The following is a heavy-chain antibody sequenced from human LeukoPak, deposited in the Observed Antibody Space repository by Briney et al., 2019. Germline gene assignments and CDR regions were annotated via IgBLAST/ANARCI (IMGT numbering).Heavy chain of an antibody. V-gene: IGHV7-4-1*02. J-gene: IGHJ4*02. D-gene: IGHD1-26*01. CDR2: INTNTGNP. CDR3: ARGSGSGSYPPRDFDY. Sequence: GESLQISCEASGYTFTSYAMNWVRQPPGQGLEWMGWINTNTGNPTYAQGFTGRFVFSLDTSVRTEYLQISSLRAEDTAVYYCARGSGSGSYPPRDFDYWGQGTLVTVSS. CDR1: GYTFTSYA.